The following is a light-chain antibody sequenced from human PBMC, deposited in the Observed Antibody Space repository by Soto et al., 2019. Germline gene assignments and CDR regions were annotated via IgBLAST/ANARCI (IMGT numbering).Light chain of an antibody. CDR2: EGS. CDR3: SSYTSSSTLV. CDR1: SSDVGTYNL. Sequence: QSVLTQPASVSGSPGQSITISCTGTSSDVGTYNLVSWYQHHPGKAPKLMIYEGSKRPSGVSNRFSGSKSGNTASLTISGLQAEDEADYYCSSYTSSSTLVFGGGTKLTVL. V-gene: IGLV2-14*02. J-gene: IGLJ2*01.